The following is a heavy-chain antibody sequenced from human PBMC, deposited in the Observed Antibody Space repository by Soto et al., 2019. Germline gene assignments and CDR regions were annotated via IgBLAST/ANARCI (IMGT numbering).Heavy chain of an antibody. D-gene: IGHD3-22*01. V-gene: IGHV1-69*01. CDR2: IIPIFGTA. J-gene: IGHJ4*02. Sequence: QVQLVQSGAEVKKPGSSVKVSCKASGGTFSSYAISWVRQVPGQGLEWMGGIIPIFGTANYAQKFQGRVTITADESTSTAYMELSSLRSEDTAVYYCAREGWRYYYDSSGYFGYYFDYWGQGTLVTVSS. CDR3: AREGWRYYYDSSGYFGYYFDY. CDR1: GGTFSSYA.